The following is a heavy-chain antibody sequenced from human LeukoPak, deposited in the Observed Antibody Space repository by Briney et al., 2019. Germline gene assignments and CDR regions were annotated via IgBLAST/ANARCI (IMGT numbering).Heavy chain of an antibody. V-gene: IGHV4-59*08. J-gene: IGHJ4*02. Sequence: PSETLSLTCTVSGGSISRYYWSWIRQPPGKGLEWIGYTHDSGSTNYHPSLTRRVTISADTSRNHLSLNLRSLTAADTAVYYCARHSSGWHFDSWGQGALATVSS. CDR1: GGSISRYY. CDR2: THDSGST. CDR3: ARHSSGWHFDS. D-gene: IGHD6-19*01.